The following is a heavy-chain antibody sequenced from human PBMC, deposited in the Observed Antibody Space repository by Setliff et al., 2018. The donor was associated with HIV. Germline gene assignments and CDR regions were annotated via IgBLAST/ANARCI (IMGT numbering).Heavy chain of an antibody. CDR2: ISDGGST. V-gene: IGHV3-23*01. CDR3: ARSRAAGFDY. CDR1: GFTFSSYA. Sequence: GSLRLSCAASGFTFSSYAMSWVRQAPGKGLEWVSAISDGGSTYYANSVKGRFTISRDNAKNSLYLQMNSLRAEDTAVYYCARSRAAGFDYWGQGTLVTVSS. D-gene: IGHD6-13*01. J-gene: IGHJ4*02.